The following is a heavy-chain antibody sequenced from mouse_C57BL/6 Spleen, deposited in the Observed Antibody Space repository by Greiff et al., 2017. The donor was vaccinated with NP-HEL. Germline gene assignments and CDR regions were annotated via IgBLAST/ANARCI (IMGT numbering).Heavy chain of an antibody. Sequence: VQLQQSGPELVKPGASVKISCKASGYAFSSSWLNWVKQTPGTGLEWIGRLYPGDGDTNYNATLKGMATLTADKSSSTAYMQLSSLTSEDSAVYFCARDPSLLRYLDYWGQGTTLTVSS. CDR1: GYAFSSSW. CDR3: ARDPSLLRYLDY. CDR2: LYPGDGDT. D-gene: IGHD1-2*01. V-gene: IGHV1-82*01. J-gene: IGHJ2*01.